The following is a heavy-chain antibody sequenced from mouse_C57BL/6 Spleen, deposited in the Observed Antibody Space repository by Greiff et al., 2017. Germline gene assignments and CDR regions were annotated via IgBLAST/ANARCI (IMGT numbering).Heavy chain of an antibody. Sequence: EVKLVESGGGLVKPGGSLKLSCAASGFTFSDYGMHWVRQAPEKGLEWVAYISSGSSTIYYADTVKGRFTISRDNAKNTLFLQMTSLRSEDTAMYYCATIYYGNYDYWGQGTTLTVSS. V-gene: IGHV5-17*01. CDR2: ISSGSSTI. D-gene: IGHD2-1*01. CDR3: ATIYYGNYDY. CDR1: GFTFSDYG. J-gene: IGHJ2*01.